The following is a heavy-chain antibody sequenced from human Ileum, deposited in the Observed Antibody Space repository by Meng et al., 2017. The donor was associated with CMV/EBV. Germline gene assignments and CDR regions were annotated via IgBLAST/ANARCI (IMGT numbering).Heavy chain of an antibody. CDR1: GFNVSSDF. D-gene: IGHD5-18*01. Sequence: GESLIISCAASGFNVSSDFMSWVRQAPVMGLEWPSVIYSAGNTYYADSVKGRVTISKDNSRNTIYLQMNSLRPEDTAVYYCARVLWGYNFGDYWGQGTLVTVSS. J-gene: IGHJ4*02. V-gene: IGHV3-66*02. CDR2: IYSAGNT. CDR3: ARVLWGYNFGDY.